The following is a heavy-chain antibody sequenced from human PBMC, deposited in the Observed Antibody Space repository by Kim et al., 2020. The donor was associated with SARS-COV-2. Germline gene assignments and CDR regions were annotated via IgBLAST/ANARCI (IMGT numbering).Heavy chain of an antibody. V-gene: IGHV3-33*06. D-gene: IGHD2-2*01. CDR3: AKVYRSGYCSSTSCYTTYYYSGMDV. Sequence: GGSLRLSCAASGFTFSSYGMHWVRQAPGKGLEWVAVIWYDGSNKYYADSVKGRFTISRDNSKNTLYLQMNSLRAEDTAVYYCAKVYRSGYCSSTSCYTTYYYSGMDVWGQGTTVTVSS. J-gene: IGHJ6*02. CDR1: GFTFSSYG. CDR2: IWYDGSNK.